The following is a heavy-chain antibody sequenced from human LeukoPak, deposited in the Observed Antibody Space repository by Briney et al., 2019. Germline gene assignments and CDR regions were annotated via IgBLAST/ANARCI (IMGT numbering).Heavy chain of an antibody. D-gene: IGHD3-22*01. Sequence: PGGSLRLSCAASGFTFSTYAMSWVRQAPGKGLEWVSAISGRGDSTYYADSVRGRFTISRDNSKNTLYLQMNSLRAEDTAVYYCAKFRYGSTRRHFDYWGQGTLVTVSS. J-gene: IGHJ4*02. CDR2: ISGRGDST. CDR3: AKFRYGSTRRHFDY. CDR1: GFTFSTYA. V-gene: IGHV3-23*01.